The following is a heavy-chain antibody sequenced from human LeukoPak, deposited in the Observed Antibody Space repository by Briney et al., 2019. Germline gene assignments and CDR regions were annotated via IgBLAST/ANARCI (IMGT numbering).Heavy chain of an antibody. CDR3: VNQISGWVY. Sequence: SGGSLRLSCSASGFTFSTRPMHWVRQAPGKGLEYVSGSSATGGSTYYADSVKGRFIISRDNSRNTVYLQMSSLRPEDTAVYYCVNQISGWVYWGQGTLVTVSS. CDR2: SSATGGST. CDR1: GFTFSTRP. V-gene: IGHV3-64D*06. D-gene: IGHD6-19*01. J-gene: IGHJ4*02.